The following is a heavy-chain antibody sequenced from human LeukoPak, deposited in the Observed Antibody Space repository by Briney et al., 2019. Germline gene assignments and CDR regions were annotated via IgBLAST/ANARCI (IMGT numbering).Heavy chain of an antibody. Sequence: ASVKVSCKVSGYTFTDYYMHWVQQAPGKGLEWMGLVDPEDGETIYTEKFQGRVTITADTSTETAYMELSSLRSEDTAVYYCATGLGSGYPEYYFDYWGQGTLVTVSS. CDR3: ATGLGSGYPEYYFDY. D-gene: IGHD3-22*01. V-gene: IGHV1-69-2*01. CDR2: VDPEDGET. CDR1: GYTFTDYY. J-gene: IGHJ4*02.